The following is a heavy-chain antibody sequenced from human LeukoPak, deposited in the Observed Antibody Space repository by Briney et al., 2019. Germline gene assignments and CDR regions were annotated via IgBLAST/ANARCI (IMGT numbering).Heavy chain of an antibody. Sequence: GGSLRLSCAASGFTFSNAWMSWVRQAPGKGLEWVGRIKSKTDGGTTDYAAPVKGRFTSSRDDSKNTLYLQMNSLKTEDTAVYYCTTAQGNFWSGYYPLAYWGQGTLVTVS. CDR1: GFTFSNAW. CDR3: TTAQGNFWSGYYPLAY. D-gene: IGHD3-3*01. V-gene: IGHV3-15*01. J-gene: IGHJ4*02. CDR2: IKSKTDGGTT.